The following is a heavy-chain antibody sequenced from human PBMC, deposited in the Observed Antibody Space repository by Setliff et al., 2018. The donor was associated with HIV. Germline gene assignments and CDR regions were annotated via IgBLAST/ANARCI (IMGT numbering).Heavy chain of an antibody. CDR3: ARDFFGQRVGATLGY. D-gene: IGHD1-26*01. J-gene: IGHJ4*02. CDR2: INPNSGPT. Sequence: ASVKVSCKASGFSFDDYYIHWVRQAPGQGLEWMGRINPNSGPTNYAQKFQGRVTMTRDTSISTAYMELSRLRSDDTAVYYCARDFFGQRVGATLGYWGQGTLVTVSS. V-gene: IGHV1-2*06. CDR1: GFSFDDYY.